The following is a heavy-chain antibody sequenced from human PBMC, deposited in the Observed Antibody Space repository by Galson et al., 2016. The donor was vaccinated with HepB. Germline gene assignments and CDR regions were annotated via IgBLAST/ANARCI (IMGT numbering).Heavy chain of an antibody. V-gene: IGHV3-72*01. J-gene: IGHJ3*02. CDR1: GFTFSDHY. CDR3: ASCIGWYGRCAFEI. D-gene: IGHD6-13*01. Sequence: SLRLSCAASGFTFSDHYMDWVRQAPGKGLEWVGRTRKKTNGYTTEYAASVKGRFTISRDDSKNSLYLKMNSLRAEDTAVFYCASCIGWYGRCAFEIWGQGTMVTVSS. CDR2: TRKKTNGYTT.